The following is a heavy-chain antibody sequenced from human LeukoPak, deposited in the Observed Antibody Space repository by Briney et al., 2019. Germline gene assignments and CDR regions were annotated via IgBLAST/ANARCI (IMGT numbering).Heavy chain of an antibody. CDR3: ARESSRVGDYVRYMDV. CDR1: GFPFSTYG. V-gene: IGHV3-30*03. CDR2: ISHDGSYK. D-gene: IGHD4-17*01. Sequence: ALSLSCEASGFPFSTYGIHWVRRAPGKGLEWVAVISHDGSYKFYADAVKGRFIVSRDNSKNTLYLQMNSLISDDTAVYYCARESSRVGDYVRYMDVWGKGTTVTISS. J-gene: IGHJ6*03.